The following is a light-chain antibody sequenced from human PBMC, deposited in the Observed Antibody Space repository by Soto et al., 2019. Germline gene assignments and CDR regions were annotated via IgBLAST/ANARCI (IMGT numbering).Light chain of an antibody. Sequence: DIQMTQSPSTLSASVGDRVTISCRASESFHRWLAWYQQKPGKAPKLLIYDASSLESGVPSRFSGSGSGTEVTLTISSLQPEDFAIYYCQQYKSYPYTFGQGTKLEIK. CDR3: QQYKSYPYT. CDR1: ESFHRW. J-gene: IGKJ2*01. V-gene: IGKV1-5*01. CDR2: DAS.